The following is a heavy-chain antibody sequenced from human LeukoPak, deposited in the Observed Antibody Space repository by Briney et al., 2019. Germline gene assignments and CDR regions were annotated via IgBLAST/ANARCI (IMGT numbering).Heavy chain of an antibody. Sequence: SQTLSLTCAISGDSVSSNSAAWNWIRQSPSRGLEWLGRTYYRSKLYNDYAVSVKSRITINPDTSKNQFSLQLNSVTPEDTAVYYCARAYAGDIVVVPAAITFGYYYGMDVWGQGTTVTVSS. CDR1: GDSVSSNSAA. J-gene: IGHJ6*02. CDR3: ARAYAGDIVVVPAAITFGYYYGMDV. V-gene: IGHV6-1*01. CDR2: TYYRSKLYN. D-gene: IGHD2-2*01.